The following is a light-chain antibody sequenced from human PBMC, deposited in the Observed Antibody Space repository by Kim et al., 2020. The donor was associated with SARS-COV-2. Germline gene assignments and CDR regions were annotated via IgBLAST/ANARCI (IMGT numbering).Light chain of an antibody. CDR2: EDN. V-gene: IGLV6-57*02. Sequence: PGKKLAISCTGSSGSSASNYVQWYQQRPGSAPTTVIYEDNQRPSGVPDRFSGSIDSSSNSASLTISGLKTEDEADYYSQSYDSSRVFGGGTQLTVL. CDR3: QSYDSSRV. CDR1: SGSSASNY. J-gene: IGLJ3*02.